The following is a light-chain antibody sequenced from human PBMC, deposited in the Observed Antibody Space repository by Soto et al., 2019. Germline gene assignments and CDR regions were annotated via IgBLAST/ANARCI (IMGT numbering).Light chain of an antibody. V-gene: IGKV3-20*01. CDR2: GAS. CDR3: PQYASSPLT. J-gene: IGKJ4*01. Sequence: EIVLTQSPGTLSLSSGERATLSCRASQSVRSNYLAWYQQKPGQAPRLLIYGASSRATGIPDRFGGSGSGTDVTLTISRLEPEDFAVYYCPQYASSPLTFGGGTKVEIK. CDR1: QSVRSNY.